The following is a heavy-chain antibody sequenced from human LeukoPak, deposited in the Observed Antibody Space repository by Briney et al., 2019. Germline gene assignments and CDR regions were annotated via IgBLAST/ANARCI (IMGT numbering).Heavy chain of an antibody. CDR3: ARDLRGYSYGFDY. Sequence: GSLRLSCAASGFTFSSYAMHWVRQAPGKGLEYVSAISSNGGSTYYANSVKGRFTISRDNSKNTLYLQMGSLRAEDMAVYYCARDLRGYSYGFDYWGQGTLVTVSS. CDR2: ISSNGGST. D-gene: IGHD5-18*01. CDR1: GFTFSSYA. V-gene: IGHV3-64*01. J-gene: IGHJ4*02.